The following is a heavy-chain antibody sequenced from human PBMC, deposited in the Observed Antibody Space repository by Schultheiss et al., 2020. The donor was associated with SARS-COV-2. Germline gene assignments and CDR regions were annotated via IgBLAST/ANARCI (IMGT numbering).Heavy chain of an antibody. J-gene: IGHJ4*02. CDR3: AREGYSYEIDY. D-gene: IGHD5-18*01. CDR1: GFTFSNYG. Sequence: GGSLRLSCAASGFTFSNYGMHWVRQAPGKGLEWVAVISYDGSNKYYADSVKGRFTISRDNSKNTLYLQMNSLRAEDTAVYYCAREGYSYEIDYWGQGTLVTVSS. V-gene: IGHV3-30*19. CDR2: ISYDGSNK.